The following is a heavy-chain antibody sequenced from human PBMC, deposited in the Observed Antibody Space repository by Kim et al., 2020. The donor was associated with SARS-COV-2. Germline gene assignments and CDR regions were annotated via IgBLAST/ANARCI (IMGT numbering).Heavy chain of an antibody. CDR3: AREVIIVAATDAFDI. D-gene: IGHD2-15*01. CDR2: IDYGGVV. V-gene: IGHV4-30-4*01. Sequence: SETLSLTCTVSGGSISSTNYYWSWIRQHPGKGLEWIGYIDYGGVVFYNPSLKSRATISIDTSENHFSLKLNSVTAADTAIYYCAREVIIVAATDAFDIWG. J-gene: IGHJ3*02. CDR1: GGSISSTNYY.